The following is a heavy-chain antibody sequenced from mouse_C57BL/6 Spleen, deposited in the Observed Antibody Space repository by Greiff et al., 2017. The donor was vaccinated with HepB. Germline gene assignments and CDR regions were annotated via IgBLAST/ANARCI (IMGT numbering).Heavy chain of an antibody. J-gene: IGHJ2*01. CDR2: INYDGSST. CDR3: ARGDYGSSYYFDY. D-gene: IGHD1-1*01. V-gene: IGHV5-16*01. Sequence: EVQRVESEGGLVQPGSSMKLSCTASGFTFSDYYMAWVRQVPEKGLEWVANINYDGSSTYYLDSLKSRFIISRDNAKNILYLQMSSLKSEDTATYYCARGDYGSSYYFDYWGQGTTLTVSS. CDR1: GFTFSDYY.